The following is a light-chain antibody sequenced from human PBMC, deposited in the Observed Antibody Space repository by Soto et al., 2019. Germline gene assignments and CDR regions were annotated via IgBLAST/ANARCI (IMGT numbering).Light chain of an antibody. V-gene: IGLV2-8*01. Sequence: QSALTQPPSASGSPGQSVTISCTGTSSDVGVYRYVSGYQQHPGTAPRLMIYEVSKRPSGVPDRFSGSKSGNTASLTVSGLQAEYEAEYYCSSYAGNNTLIFGGGTKLTVL. J-gene: IGLJ2*01. CDR3: SSYAGNNTLI. CDR1: SSDVGVYRY. CDR2: EVS.